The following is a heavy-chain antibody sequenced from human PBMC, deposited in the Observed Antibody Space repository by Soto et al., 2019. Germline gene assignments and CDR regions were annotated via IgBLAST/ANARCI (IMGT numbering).Heavy chain of an antibody. CDR3: ARGQSITIFGVVTPEAFSI. D-gene: IGHD3-3*01. CDR2: INHFGST. CDR1: GESFSGYY. Sequence: QVQLQQWGAGLLKPAETLSLTCAVYGESFSGYYWSWIRQPPGKGLEWIGEINHFGSTNYNPSLTGRVSRSVDTYRKQVSLKLTSVTAADTAVYYCARGQSITIFGVVTPEAFSIWGQGTMVTVSS. V-gene: IGHV4-34*01. J-gene: IGHJ3*02.